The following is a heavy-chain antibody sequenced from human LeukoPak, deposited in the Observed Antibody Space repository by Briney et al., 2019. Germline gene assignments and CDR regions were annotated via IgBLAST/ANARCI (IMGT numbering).Heavy chain of an antibody. Sequence: GGSLRLSCAASGITFRNFWMTWVRQAPGKGLEWVANINRDGSEEYYVGSVKGRFTISRDNSKNTLYLQMNSLRAEDTAVYYCAKDPQNYIDSRYYYYYYMDVWGKGTTVTVSS. CDR2: INRDGSEE. CDR1: GITFRNFW. V-gene: IGHV3-7*01. J-gene: IGHJ6*03. CDR3: AKDPQNYIDSRYYYYYYMDV. D-gene: IGHD1-7*01.